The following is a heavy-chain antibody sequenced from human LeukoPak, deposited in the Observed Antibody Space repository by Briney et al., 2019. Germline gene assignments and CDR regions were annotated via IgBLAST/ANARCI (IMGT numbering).Heavy chain of an antibody. D-gene: IGHD1-26*01. J-gene: IGHJ4*02. Sequence: GGSLRLSCAASGFTFDDYGMSWVRQAPGKGLEWVSAISGSGGSTYYADSVKGRFTISRDNSKNTLYLQMNSLRAEDTAVYYCAKILTGSGSYYSFEASKNYYYFDYWGQGTLVTVSS. CDR2: ISGSGGST. CDR3: AKILTGSGSYYSFEASKNYYYFDY. CDR1: GFTFDDYG. V-gene: IGHV3-23*01.